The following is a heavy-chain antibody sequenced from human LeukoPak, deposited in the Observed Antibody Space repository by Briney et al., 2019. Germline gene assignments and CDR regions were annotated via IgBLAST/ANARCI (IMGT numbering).Heavy chain of an antibody. CDR2: ITGGSSTI. CDR3: ARDEASGTLRPNWFDP. J-gene: IGHJ5*02. D-gene: IGHD2-2*01. Sequence: PGGSLRLSCAASGFSFSTYSMNWVRQAPGKGLEWLSYITGGSSTIYYADSVKGRFTISRDDAKNSLYLQMNSLRAEDTAVYYCARDEASGTLRPNWFDPWGQGTLVTVSS. V-gene: IGHV3-48*01. CDR1: GFSFSTYS.